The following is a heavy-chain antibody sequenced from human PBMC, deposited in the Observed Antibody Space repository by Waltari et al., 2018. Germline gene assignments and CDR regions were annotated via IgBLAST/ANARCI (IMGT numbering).Heavy chain of an antibody. CDR1: GFTFSSYG. V-gene: IGHV3-33*01. CDR3: ARDFGDTASPGGY. J-gene: IGHJ4*02. CDR2: IWYDGSNK. Sequence: QVQLVESGGGVVQPGRSLRLSCAASGFTFSSYGMHWVRQAPGKGLEWVAVIWYDGSNKYYADSVKGRFTISRDNSKNTLYLQMNSLRAEDTAVYYCARDFGDTASPGGYWGQGTLVTVSS. D-gene: IGHD5-18*01.